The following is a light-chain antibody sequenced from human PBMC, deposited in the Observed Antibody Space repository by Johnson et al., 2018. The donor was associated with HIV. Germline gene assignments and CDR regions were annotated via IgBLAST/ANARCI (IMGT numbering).Light chain of an antibody. Sequence: QSLLTQPPSVSAAPGQKVTISCSGSSSNIGNNYVSWYQQLPGTAPKLLISDNNKRPSGIPERFFGSKSGTSATLCITGLQTGAQADYYCGTWDSSLSAGGVFGTGTKVHVL. J-gene: IGLJ1*01. CDR2: DNN. CDR1: SSNIGNNY. CDR3: GTWDSSLSAGGV. V-gene: IGLV1-51*01.